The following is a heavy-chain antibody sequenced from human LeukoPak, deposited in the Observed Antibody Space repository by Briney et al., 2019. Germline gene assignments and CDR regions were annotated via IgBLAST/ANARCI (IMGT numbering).Heavy chain of an antibody. V-gene: IGHV1-18*01. Sequence: ASVRVSCKASGYIFTSYGISWVRQAPGQGLEWMGWISAYNDNTNYAQKFQGRVTMTTDTATNTAYMDLRSLTSDDTAVYFCARLRGGYDSDPPDYWGQGTLVTVSS. CDR2: ISAYNDNT. CDR1: GYIFTSYG. CDR3: ARLRGGYDSDPPDY. D-gene: IGHD5-12*01. J-gene: IGHJ4*02.